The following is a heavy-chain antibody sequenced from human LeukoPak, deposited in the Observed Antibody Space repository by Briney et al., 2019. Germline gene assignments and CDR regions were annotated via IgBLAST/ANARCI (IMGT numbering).Heavy chain of an antibody. CDR1: GFTFSDHY. D-gene: IGHD5/OR15-5a*01. J-gene: IGHJ3*01. V-gene: IGHV3-72*01. CDR2: SRDKVNSHTT. Sequence: GGSLRLSCAASGFTFSDHYMDWVRQAPGKGLEWVGRSRDKVNSHTTEYAASVEGRFTISRDDSGNVVYLQMDSLQTEDTAMYYCTRAIVLGGTDLWGQGTMVTVSS. CDR3: TRAIVLGGTDL.